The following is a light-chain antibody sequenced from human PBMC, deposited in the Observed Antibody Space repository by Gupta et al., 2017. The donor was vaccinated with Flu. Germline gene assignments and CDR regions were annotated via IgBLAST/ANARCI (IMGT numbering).Light chain of an antibody. V-gene: IGLV3-19*01. J-gene: IGLJ3*02. CDR2: GYN. CDR3: KSRDSSGNHLV. Sequence: SSELTQDPAVAVALGQTVRITCQGDSLRTYYASSYQQKPGQAPVLVIYGYNNRPSGIPDRFSGSSSGNTASLTITGAQAEDEADYYCKSRDSSGNHLVFGGGTKLTVL. CDR1: SLRTYY.